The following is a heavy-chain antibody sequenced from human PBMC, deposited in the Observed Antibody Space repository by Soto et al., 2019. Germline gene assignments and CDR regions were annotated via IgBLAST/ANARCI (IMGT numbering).Heavy chain of an antibody. Sequence: EVQLVESGGGLVQPGGSLRLSCAASGFTFSSYWMHWVRQAPGKGLVWVSRINSDGSSTSYADSVKGRFTISRDNAKNTLYLQMNSRRAEDTAVYYCARGRGWFGEVPFDYWGQGTLVTVSS. CDR1: GFTFSSYW. CDR2: INSDGSST. V-gene: IGHV3-74*01. D-gene: IGHD3-10*01. J-gene: IGHJ4*02. CDR3: ARGRGWFGEVPFDY.